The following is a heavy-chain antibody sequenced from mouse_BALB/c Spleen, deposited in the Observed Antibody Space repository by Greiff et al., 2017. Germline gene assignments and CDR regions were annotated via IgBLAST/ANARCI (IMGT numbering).Heavy chain of an antibody. CDR2: INPSSGYT. Sequence: QVQLKESGAELARPGASVKMSCKASGYTFTSYTMHWVKQRPGQGLEWIGYINPSSGYTNYNQKFKDKATLTADKSSSTAYMQLSSLTSEDSAVYYCARGNYGAMDYWGQGTSVTVSS. J-gene: IGHJ4*01. V-gene: IGHV1-4*01. CDR3: ARGNYGAMDY. D-gene: IGHD2-1*01. CDR1: GYTFTSYT.